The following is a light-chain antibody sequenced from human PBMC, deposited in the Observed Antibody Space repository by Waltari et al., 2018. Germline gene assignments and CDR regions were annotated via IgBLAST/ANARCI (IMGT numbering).Light chain of an antibody. CDR1: SNNFGNYYL. CDR3: CSYGGRTTI. V-gene: IGLV2-23*01. Sequence: QSALTQPASVSGSPGQSITIPCTGGSNNFGNYYLLSWYQQHPGKAPKLVIFEGSKRPSGVSDRFSGSHSDNSASLTISGLQAEDEADYYCCSYGGRTTIFGGGTRLTVL. CDR2: EGS. J-gene: IGLJ2*01.